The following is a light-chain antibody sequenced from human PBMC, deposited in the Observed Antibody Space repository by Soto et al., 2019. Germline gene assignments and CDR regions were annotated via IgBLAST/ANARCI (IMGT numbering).Light chain of an antibody. Sequence: PGERVTPSCRASQSVSSSYLTWYQQKPGQAPRLLIYGASTRATGIPARFSGSGSGTDFTLTISSLQPEDFAVYYCQQDYNLPWTFGQGTKVEIK. CDR2: GAS. J-gene: IGKJ1*01. CDR3: QQDYNLPWT. V-gene: IGKV3D-7*01. CDR1: QSVSSSY.